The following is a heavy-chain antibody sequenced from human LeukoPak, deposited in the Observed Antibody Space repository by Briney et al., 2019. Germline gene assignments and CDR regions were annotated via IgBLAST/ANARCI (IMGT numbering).Heavy chain of an antibody. V-gene: IGHV3-30-3*01. CDR2: ISYDGSNK. J-gene: IGHJ4*02. CDR3: ARVRPGATGAFDY. D-gene: IGHD1-26*01. CDR1: GFTFSSYA. Sequence: GRSLRLSCAASGFTFSSYAMHWVRQAPGKGLEWVAVISYDGSNKYYADSVKGRFTISRDNSKNTLYLQMNSLRAEDTAVYYCARVRPGATGAFDYWGQGTLVTVSS.